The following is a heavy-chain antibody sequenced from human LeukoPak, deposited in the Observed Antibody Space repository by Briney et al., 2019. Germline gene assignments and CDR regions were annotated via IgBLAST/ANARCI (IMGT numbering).Heavy chain of an antibody. CDR2: ITAGGDST. J-gene: IGHJ4*02. CDR1: GFTFSGYA. CDR3: AKSHASIWNVYDY. D-gene: IGHD6-13*01. Sequence: GGSLRLSCAASGFTFSGYAMSWVRLAPGEGLEWVSAITAGGDSTYYAESVKGRFTISRDNLKNMVFLQMSTLRAEDTAIYYRAKSHASIWNVYDYWGQGTLATVSS. V-gene: IGHV3-23*01.